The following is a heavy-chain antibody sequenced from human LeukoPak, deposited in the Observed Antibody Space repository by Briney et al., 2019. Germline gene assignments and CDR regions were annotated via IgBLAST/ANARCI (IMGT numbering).Heavy chain of an antibody. CDR3: AKDIVVSGYYGMDV. J-gene: IGHJ6*02. CDR1: GFTFSSYA. D-gene: IGHD2-21*01. V-gene: IGHV3-23*01. Sequence: PGGSLRLSCAASGFTFSSYAMSWVRQAPGKGLEWVSSIRTNGGSTYYAASVKGRFTISRDNSKNRLYLQMNSLRAEDTAVYYCAKDIVVSGYYGMDVWGQGTTVTVSS. CDR2: IRTNGGST.